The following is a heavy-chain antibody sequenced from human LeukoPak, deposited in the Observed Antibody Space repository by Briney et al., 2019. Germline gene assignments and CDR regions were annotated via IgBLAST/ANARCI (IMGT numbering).Heavy chain of an antibody. CDR1: GFTFSSYW. V-gene: IGHV3-74*01. CDR2: INSDGSST. CDR3: AKVAPYYDFWSGFRY. D-gene: IGHD3-3*01. Sequence: GGSLRLSCVASGFTFSSYWMHWVRQAPGKGLVWVSRINSDGSSTTYADSVKGRFTISRDNSKNTLYLQMNSLRAEDTAVYYCAKVAPYYDFWSGFRYWGQGTLVTVSS. J-gene: IGHJ4*02.